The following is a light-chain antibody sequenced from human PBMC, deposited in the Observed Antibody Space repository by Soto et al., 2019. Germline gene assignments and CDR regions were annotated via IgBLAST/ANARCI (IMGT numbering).Light chain of an antibody. CDR3: QQYNKWPPYT. CDR1: QSVNSN. CDR2: AAS. V-gene: IGKV3-15*01. Sequence: EIVMTQSPATLSVSPGERATLSCRASQSVNSNLAWYQQKPGQAPRLLIYAASTRATGSPARFSGSGSGTEFTLTISSLQSEDFAVYYCQQYNKWPPYTFGQGTKLEIK. J-gene: IGKJ2*01.